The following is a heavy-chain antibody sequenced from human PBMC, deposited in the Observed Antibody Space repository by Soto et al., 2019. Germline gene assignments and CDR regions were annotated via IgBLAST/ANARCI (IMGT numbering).Heavy chain of an antibody. V-gene: IGHV4-34*01. CDR1: GGSFSGYF. CDR2: INHSGST. CDR3: ARGEYRSSTTCSWGMDV. Sequence: SETLSLTCAVYGGSFSGYFWSWIRQPPGEGLEWIGEINHSGSTNYNPSLKSRVTMSVDTSKNQFSLKLSSVTAADTAVYYCARGEYRSSTTCSWGMDVWSQGTTVTVSS. J-gene: IGHJ6*02. D-gene: IGHD2-2*01.